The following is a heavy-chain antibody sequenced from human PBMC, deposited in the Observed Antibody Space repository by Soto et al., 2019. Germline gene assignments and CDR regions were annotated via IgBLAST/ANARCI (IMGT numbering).Heavy chain of an antibody. CDR3: ARGPYDILTQYYYGMDV. V-gene: IGHV4-30-4*01. D-gene: IGHD3-9*01. CDR2: IYYSGST. CDR1: GGSISSGDYY. J-gene: IGHJ6*02. Sequence: SETLSLTCTVSGGSISSGDYYWSWIRQPPGKGLEWIGYIYYSGSTYYNPSLKSRVTISVDTSKNQFSLKLSSVTAADTAAYYCARGPYDILTQYYYGMDVWGQGTTVTVSS.